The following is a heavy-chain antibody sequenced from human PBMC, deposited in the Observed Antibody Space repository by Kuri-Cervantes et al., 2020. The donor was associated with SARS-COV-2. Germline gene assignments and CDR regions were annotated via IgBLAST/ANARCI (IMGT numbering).Heavy chain of an antibody. CDR3: TTDPTNVRDY. CDR2: ISYDGSNK. J-gene: IGHJ4*02. Sequence: GGSLRLSCAASGFTFSSYAMHWVRQAPGKGLEWVAVISYDGSNKYYADSVKGRFTISRDNSKNTLYLQMNSLRAEDTAVYYCTTDPTNVRDYWGQGTLVTVSS. CDR1: GFTFSSYA. V-gene: IGHV3-30*04. D-gene: IGHD2-8*01.